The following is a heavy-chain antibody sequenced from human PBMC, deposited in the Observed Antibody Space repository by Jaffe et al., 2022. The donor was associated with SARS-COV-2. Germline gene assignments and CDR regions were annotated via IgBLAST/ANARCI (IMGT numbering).Heavy chain of an antibody. CDR2: INPNSGGT. Sequence: QVQLVQSGAEVKKPGASVKVSCKASGYTFTGYYMHWVRQAPGQGLEWMGWINPNSGGTNYAQKFQGWVTMTRDTSISTAYMELSRLRSDDTAVYYCARAMDIVATSDAFDIWGQGTMVTVSS. J-gene: IGHJ3*02. D-gene: IGHD5-12*01. V-gene: IGHV1-2*04. CDR3: ARAMDIVATSDAFDI. CDR1: GYTFTGYY.